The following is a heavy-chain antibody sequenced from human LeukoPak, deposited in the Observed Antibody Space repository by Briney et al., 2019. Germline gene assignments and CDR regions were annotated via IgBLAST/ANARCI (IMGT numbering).Heavy chain of an antibody. CDR2: IIPIFGTA. V-gene: IGHV1-69*06. CDR3: ASGYCSGGSCQYNWFDP. Sequence: ASVKVSCKASGGTFSSYAISWVRRAPGQGLEWMGGIIPIFGTANYAQKFQGRVTITADKSTSTAYMELSSLRSEDTAVYYCASGYCSGGSCQYNWFDPWGQGTLVTVSS. D-gene: IGHD2-15*01. J-gene: IGHJ5*02. CDR1: GGTFSSYA.